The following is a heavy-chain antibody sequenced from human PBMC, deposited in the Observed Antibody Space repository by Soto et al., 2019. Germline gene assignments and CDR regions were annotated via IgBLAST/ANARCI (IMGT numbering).Heavy chain of an antibody. D-gene: IGHD2-21*02. Sequence: GGSLRLSCAASGFTFSKYSMNWVRQAPGRGPQWVSYISSSSSTIYYADSVKGRFTISRDNAKNSLYLQMNSLRDEDTAVYYCARAKEYCGGDCFSHFDPWGQGTLVTVSS. CDR1: GFTFSKYS. J-gene: IGHJ5*02. CDR3: ARAKEYCGGDCFSHFDP. CDR2: ISSSSSTI. V-gene: IGHV3-48*02.